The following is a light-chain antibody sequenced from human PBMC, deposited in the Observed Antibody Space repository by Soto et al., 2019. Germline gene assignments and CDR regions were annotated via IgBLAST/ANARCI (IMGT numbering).Light chain of an antibody. CDR1: QGIRND. V-gene: IGKV1-17*01. Sequence: DIQMTQSPSSLSASVGDRVTITCRASQGIRNDLGWYQQKPGKAPKLLIYHASILETAVPSRFSGNGSGTEFTLTISSLQPGDFATYYCQQYNSYSFGQGTKVDIK. J-gene: IGKJ1*01. CDR3: QQYNSYS. CDR2: HAS.